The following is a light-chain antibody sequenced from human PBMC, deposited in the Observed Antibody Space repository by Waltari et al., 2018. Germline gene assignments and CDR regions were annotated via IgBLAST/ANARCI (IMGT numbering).Light chain of an antibody. CDR3: QHYVRLPVT. V-gene: IGKV3-20*01. CDR1: QIISRA. J-gene: IGKJ1*01. CDR2: DVS. Sequence: EIMLTQSPGTLSLSPGERATLSCRASQIISRALAWYQQKPGQAPRLLIYDVSTRASGIPDRFSGSGSGTDFSLTISRLEHEDFAVYYCQHYVRLPVTFGQGTKLEFK.